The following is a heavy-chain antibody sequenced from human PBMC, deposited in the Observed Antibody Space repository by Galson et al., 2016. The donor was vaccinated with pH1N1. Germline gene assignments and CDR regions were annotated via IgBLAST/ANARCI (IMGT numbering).Heavy chain of an antibody. CDR1: GFSLTTRGVG. Sequence: PALVKPTQTLTLTCTFSGFSLTTRGVGVSWIRQPPGKALEWLAVIYWDDGNRYSPSLKRRLTITKDTSKNQVVPTMTNLDPVDTATYCCAHIHATHSGSLPVIVDAFEFWGQGAMVAVSS. CDR3: AHIHATHSGSLPVIVDAFEF. J-gene: IGHJ3*01. D-gene: IGHD3-10*01. CDR2: IYWDDGN. V-gene: IGHV2-5*02.